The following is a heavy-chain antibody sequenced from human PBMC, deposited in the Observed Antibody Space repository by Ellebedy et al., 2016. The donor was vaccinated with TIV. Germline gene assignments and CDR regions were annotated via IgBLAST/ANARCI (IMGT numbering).Heavy chain of an antibody. Sequence: GESLKISCAASGFTFSSYGMHWVRQAPGKGLEWVAVISYDGSNKYYADSVKGRFTISRDNSKNTLYLQMNSLRAEDTAVYYCARDSPSPMANLYYFDYWGQGTLVTVSS. J-gene: IGHJ4*02. CDR1: GFTFSSYG. CDR2: ISYDGSNK. CDR3: ARDSPSPMANLYYFDY. V-gene: IGHV3-30*03. D-gene: IGHD5-24*01.